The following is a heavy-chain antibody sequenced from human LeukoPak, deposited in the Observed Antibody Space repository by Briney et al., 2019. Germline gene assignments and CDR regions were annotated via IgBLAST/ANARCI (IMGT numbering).Heavy chain of an antibody. CDR2: IYYSGST. J-gene: IGHJ4*02. CDR1: GVSISSSNSY. Sequence: PSETLSLTCTVSGVSISSSNSYWGWIRQPPGKGLEWIGSIYYSGSTYYNPSLKSRVTISVDTSKNQSSLKLSSVTAADTAVYYCARFYYDSSGYYGAFDYWGQGTLVTVSS. D-gene: IGHD3-22*01. CDR3: ARFYYDSSGYYGAFDY. V-gene: IGHV4-39*07.